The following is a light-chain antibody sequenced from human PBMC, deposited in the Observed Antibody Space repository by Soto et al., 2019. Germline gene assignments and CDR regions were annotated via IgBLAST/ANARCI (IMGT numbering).Light chain of an antibody. Sequence: QSALTQSPSASGSPGQLVTISCTGTSSDVGNYKYVSWYQQHPGKAPKLMIYEVSKRPSGVPDRFSGSKSGNTASLTVSGLQVEDEADYYCSSYAGSNLGVFGGGTQLTVL. CDR2: EVS. J-gene: IGLJ3*02. CDR1: SSDVGNYKY. V-gene: IGLV2-8*01. CDR3: SSYAGSNLGV.